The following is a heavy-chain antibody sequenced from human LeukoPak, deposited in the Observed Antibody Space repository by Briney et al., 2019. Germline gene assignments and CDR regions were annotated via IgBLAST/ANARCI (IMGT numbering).Heavy chain of an antibody. D-gene: IGHD3-22*01. V-gene: IGHV1-18*01. J-gene: IGHJ6*02. CDR1: GYTFTSYG. Sequence: ASVKVSCKASGYTFTSYGISWVRQAPGQGLEWMGWISAYNGNTNYAQKLQGRVTMTTDTSTSTAYMELGSLRSDDTAVYYCARDLYDSSGGYYYYGMDVWGQGTTVTVSS. CDR2: ISAYNGNT. CDR3: ARDLYDSSGGYYYYGMDV.